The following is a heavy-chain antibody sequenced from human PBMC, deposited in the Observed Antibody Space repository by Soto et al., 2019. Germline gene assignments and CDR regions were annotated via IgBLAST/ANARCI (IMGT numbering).Heavy chain of an antibody. J-gene: IGHJ6*03. V-gene: IGHV3-23*01. CDR2: ITGSGGST. CDR1: AFTFSNYA. Sequence: GGSLRLSCAASAFTFSNYAMSWVRQAPGKGLEWVSSITGSGGSTYHVDSVKGRFTISRDNSKNTLYLQMNSLRAEDTAVYYCAKTLGYCSSTSCYAWADYYYYYMDVWGKGTTVTVSS. CDR3: AKTLGYCSSTSCYAWADYYYYYMDV. D-gene: IGHD2-2*01.